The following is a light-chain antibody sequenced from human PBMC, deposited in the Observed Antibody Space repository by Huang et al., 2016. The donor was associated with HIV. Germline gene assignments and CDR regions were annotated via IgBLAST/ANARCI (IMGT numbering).Light chain of an antibody. V-gene: IGKV2D-29*02. CDR3: MQSKQFPLT. J-gene: IGKJ1*01. CDR1: QSLLHIDGKTY. Sequence: DIVMTQTPLSLSVTPGQPASMSCKSTQSLLHIDGKTYLYWFHQKPGQSPQLLIYEVSKRLSGVPDRFSGSGSGTDFTLKISRVEAEDVGIYYCMQSKQFPLTFGQGTKVEIK. CDR2: EVS.